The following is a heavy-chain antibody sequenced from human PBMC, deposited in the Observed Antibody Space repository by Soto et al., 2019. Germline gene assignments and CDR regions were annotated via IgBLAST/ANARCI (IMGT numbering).Heavy chain of an antibody. CDR2: ISYDGSNK. Sequence: GGSLRLSCAASGFTFSSYGMHWVRQAPGKGLEWVAVISYDGSNKYYADSVKGRFTISRDNSKNTLHLQMNSLRAEDTAVYYCAKEEAAAGTMGYYYYGMDVWGQGTTVTVSS. D-gene: IGHD6-13*01. CDR1: GFTFSSYG. J-gene: IGHJ6*02. V-gene: IGHV3-30*18. CDR3: AKEEAAAGTMGYYYYGMDV.